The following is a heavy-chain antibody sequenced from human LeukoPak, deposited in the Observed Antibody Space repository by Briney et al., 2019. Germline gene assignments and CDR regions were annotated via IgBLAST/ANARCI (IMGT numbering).Heavy chain of an antibody. V-gene: IGHV5-51*01. CDR2: IYPGDSDT. D-gene: IGHD3-10*01. CDR3: ARLGRFHGSGSFYMDV. J-gene: IGHJ6*03. Sequence: GESLKISCKGSGYSFTSYWIGWVRQMPGKGLEWMGIIYPGDSDTRYSPSFQGQVTISADKSISTAYLQWSSLKASDTAMYYCARLGRFHGSGSFYMDVWGKGTTVTISS. CDR1: GYSFTSYW.